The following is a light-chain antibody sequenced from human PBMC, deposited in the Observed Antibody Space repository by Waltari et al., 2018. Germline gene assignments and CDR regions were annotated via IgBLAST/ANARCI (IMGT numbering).Light chain of an antibody. CDR3: CSYAGSSTFV. CDR1: SSDVGTYNL. V-gene: IGLV2-23*01. Sequence: QSALTQPASVSGSPGQSITISCTGTSSDVGTYNLVSWYQQHPGKAPKLMCCEGSKRPSGVSNRFSGSKPGNPASLTISGLQAEDEADYYCCSYAGSSTFVFGTGTKVTVL. CDR2: EGS. J-gene: IGLJ1*01.